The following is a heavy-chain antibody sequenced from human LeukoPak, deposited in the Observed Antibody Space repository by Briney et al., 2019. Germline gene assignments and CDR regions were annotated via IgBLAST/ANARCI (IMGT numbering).Heavy chain of an antibody. CDR1: GFTFSSYA. Sequence: GGSLRLSCAASGFTFSSYAMHWVRQAPGEGLEWVAVISYDGSNKYYADSVKGRFTISRDNSKNTLYLQMNSLRAEDTAVYYCAREWEAAAEEPGGNWFDPWGQGTLVTVSS. D-gene: IGHD6-13*01. CDR3: AREWEAAAEEPGGNWFDP. V-gene: IGHV3-30-3*01. J-gene: IGHJ5*02. CDR2: ISYDGSNK.